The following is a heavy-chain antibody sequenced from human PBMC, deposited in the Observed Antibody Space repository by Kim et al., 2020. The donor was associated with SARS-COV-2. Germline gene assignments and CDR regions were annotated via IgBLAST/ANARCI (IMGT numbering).Heavy chain of an antibody. V-gene: IGHV3-43*02. CDR2: ISGDGGST. J-gene: IGHJ6*02. CDR3: AKDIDGDYFYSTVGYGMDV. D-gene: IGHD4-17*01. CDR1: GFTFDDYA. Sequence: GGSLRLSCAASGFTFDDYAMHWVRQAPGKGLEWVSLISGDGGSTYYADSVKGRFTISRDNSKNSLYLQMNSLRTEDTALYYCAKDIDGDYFYSTVGYGMDVWGQGTTVTVSS.